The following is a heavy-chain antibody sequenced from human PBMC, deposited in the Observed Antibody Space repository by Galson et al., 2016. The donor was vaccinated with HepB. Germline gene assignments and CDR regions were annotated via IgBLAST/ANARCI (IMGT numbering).Heavy chain of an antibody. V-gene: IGHV1-18*01. J-gene: IGHJ4*02. CDR3: ARWYSWFH. CDR2: INPYSGDT. Sequence: SVKVSCKAFGYTFINYGFVWVRKAPGHGLEWMGWINPYSGDTKYAQKFQGSVTMTTDASTNTAYMELSSLRSDDTAVYYCARWYSWFHWGQGTLVTVSS. CDR1: GYTFINYG. D-gene: IGHD1-20*01.